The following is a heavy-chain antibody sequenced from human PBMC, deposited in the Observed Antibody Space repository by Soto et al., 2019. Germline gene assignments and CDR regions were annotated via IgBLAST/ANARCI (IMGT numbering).Heavy chain of an antibody. CDR3: ARGPRIPHYDSWSGYYNGYYFDY. V-gene: IGHV4-34*01. CDR2: INHSGST. CDR1: GGSVSGYY. J-gene: IGHJ4*02. D-gene: IGHD3-3*01. Sequence: NPXETLSLTCAVYGGSVSGYYWSWIRQPPGKGLEWIGEINHSGSTNYNPSLKSRVTISVDTSKNQFSLKLSSVTAADTAVYYCARGPRIPHYDSWSGYYNGYYFDYWGQGTLVTVSS.